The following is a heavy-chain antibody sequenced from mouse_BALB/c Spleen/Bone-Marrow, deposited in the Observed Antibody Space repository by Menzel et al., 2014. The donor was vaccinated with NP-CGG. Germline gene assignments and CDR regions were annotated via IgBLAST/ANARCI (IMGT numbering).Heavy chain of an antibody. CDR2: INLDSSTI. CDR1: GFDFSNYW. V-gene: IGHV4-1*02. CDR3: ARLECCGILFV. Sequence: EVKLMESGGGLVQPGGSLKLSCVASGFDFSNYWMSWVRQVPGKGLEWIGEINLDSSTINYTQSLKDKFIISRDNAKNTLYLQMSKVRSEDTALYYCARLECCGILFVWGAGTSVTVSS. J-gene: IGHJ1*01. D-gene: IGHD1-1*01.